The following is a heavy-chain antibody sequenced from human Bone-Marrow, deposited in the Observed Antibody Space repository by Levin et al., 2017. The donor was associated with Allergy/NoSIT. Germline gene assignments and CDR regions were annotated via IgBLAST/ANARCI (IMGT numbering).Heavy chain of an antibody. V-gene: IGHV1-69*06. D-gene: IGHD6-6*01. CDR1: GGTFIAYA. CDR2: IIPLFGTA. Sequence: VASVKVSCKASGGTFIAYAINWVRQAPGQGLEWMGGIIPLFGTADYEKKFQDRVTITADKATSTITLEVTSLGLEDTAVYYCAEDSSSSYGGLDIWGQGTLVTVSS. J-gene: IGHJ5*02. CDR3: AEDSSSSYGGLDI.